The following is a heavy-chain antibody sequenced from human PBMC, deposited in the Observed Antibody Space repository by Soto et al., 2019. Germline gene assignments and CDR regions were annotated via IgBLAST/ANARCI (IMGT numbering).Heavy chain of an antibody. CDR1: GFMFDSYA. V-gene: IGHV3-48*02. CDR3: TRSDDSAGWGVDF. CDR2: ISPGGDRI. J-gene: IGHJ4*02. Sequence: EVQLVESGGGLVQPGGSLRLSCVASGFMFDSYAMNWVRQAPGKGLEWVSYISPGGDRIYYAESLKGRITISRDNARNTLSLQINILCDEDTAVYYCTRSDDSAGWGVDFWGQGTLVTVSS. D-gene: IGHD4-4*01.